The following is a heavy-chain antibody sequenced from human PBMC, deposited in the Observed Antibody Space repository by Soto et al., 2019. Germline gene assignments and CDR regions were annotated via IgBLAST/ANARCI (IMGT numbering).Heavy chain of an antibody. D-gene: IGHD6-6*01. CDR1: GGSISSSSYY. V-gene: IGHV4-39*07. J-gene: IGHJ6*02. Sequence: SETLSLTCTVSGGSISSSSYYWGWVRQPPGKGLEWIGEIYHSGSTNYNPSLKSRVTISVDKSKNQFSLKLSSVTAADTAVYYCARTAKVAAHPDYYYGMDVWGQGTTVTVSS. CDR3: ARTAKVAAHPDYYYGMDV. CDR2: IYHSGST.